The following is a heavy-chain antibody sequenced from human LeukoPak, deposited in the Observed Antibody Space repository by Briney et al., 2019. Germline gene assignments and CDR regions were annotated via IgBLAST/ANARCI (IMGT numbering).Heavy chain of an antibody. CDR3: VKDGGQHYAEFFHH. CDR2: ISSNGGTT. Sequence: GGSLRLSCSASGFTFSSYAMHWVRQAPGKGLEYVSGISSNGGTTYYADSVKGGFTISRDNSKNTLYLQMSSLRAEDTAVYYCVKDGGQHYAEFFHHWGQGTLVTVSS. J-gene: IGHJ1*01. V-gene: IGHV3-64D*06. CDR1: GFTFSSYA. D-gene: IGHD3-16*01.